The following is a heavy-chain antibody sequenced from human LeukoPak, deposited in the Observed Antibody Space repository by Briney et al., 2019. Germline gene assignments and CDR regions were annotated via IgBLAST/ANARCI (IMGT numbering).Heavy chain of an antibody. CDR3: AKERGFRDAFHI. D-gene: IGHD3-10*01. J-gene: IGHJ3*02. V-gene: IGHV3-23*01. Sequence: GGSLRLSCAASGFTFSSYGMSWVRQAPGKGLEWVSGISGTGGADAGSTYYAASVKGRFTISRDNSKNTLFLQMSSLRAEDTALYYCAKERGFRDAFHIWGQGTRVTVSS. CDR1: GFTFSSYG. CDR2: ISGTGGADAGST.